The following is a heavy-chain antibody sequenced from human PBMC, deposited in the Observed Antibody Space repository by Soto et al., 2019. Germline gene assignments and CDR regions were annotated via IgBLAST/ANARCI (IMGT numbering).Heavy chain of an antibody. CDR2: IKYDGNEK. V-gene: IGHV3-7*05. CDR3: ARVKYYDRNFDY. J-gene: IGHJ4*02. D-gene: IGHD3-16*01. Sequence: EVQVVDSGGGLVQPGGSLRLSCAASGFIFTNYWMTWVRQAPGKGLEWVAIIKYDGNEKYYVDPVKGRFTISRDNAKNSVYLQMNSLRAEDTAVYYCARVKYYDRNFDYWGQGTRVTVSS. CDR1: GFIFTNYW.